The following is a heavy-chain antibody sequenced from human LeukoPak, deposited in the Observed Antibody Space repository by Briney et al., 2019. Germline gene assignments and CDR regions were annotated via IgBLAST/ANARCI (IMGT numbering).Heavy chain of an antibody. Sequence: ASVKVSXKASGYTFTGYYMHWVRQAPGQGLEWMGRINPNSGGTNYAQKFQGRVTMTRDTSISTAYMELSRLRSDDTAVYYCARDLGYCSSTSCYVIDYWGQGTLVTVSS. D-gene: IGHD2-2*01. V-gene: IGHV1-2*06. CDR2: INPNSGGT. CDR3: ARDLGYCSSTSCYVIDY. CDR1: GYTFTGYY. J-gene: IGHJ4*02.